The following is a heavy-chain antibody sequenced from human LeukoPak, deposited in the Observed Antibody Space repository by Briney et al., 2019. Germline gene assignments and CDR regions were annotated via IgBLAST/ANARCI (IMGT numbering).Heavy chain of an antibody. CDR2: TYYRSRWIN. Sequence: SQTLSLTSAISGDSVSTNFAAWNWLRQSPSRGLEWLGRTYYRSRWINEYAISVQSRITISPDTSKNQFSLQLNFVTPEDTAVYYCARESGDYVKFDYWGQGTLVTVSS. CDR3: ARESGDYVKFDY. CDR1: GDSVSTNFAA. V-gene: IGHV6-1*01. D-gene: IGHD3-16*01. J-gene: IGHJ4*02.